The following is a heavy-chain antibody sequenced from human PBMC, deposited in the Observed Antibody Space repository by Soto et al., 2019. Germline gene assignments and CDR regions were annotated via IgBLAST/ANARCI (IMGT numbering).Heavy chain of an antibody. Sequence: ASVKVSCKASVYTFTGYYMHWVRQAPGQGRDGMGWINPNSGGTNYAQKYQGRVTMTRDTSISTAYMELSRLRSDDTAVYYCARVPTIFGVVINIYGMDVWGQGTTVTVSS. V-gene: IGHV1-2*02. J-gene: IGHJ6*02. CDR3: ARVPTIFGVVINIYGMDV. D-gene: IGHD3-3*01. CDR2: INPNSGGT. CDR1: VYTFTGYY.